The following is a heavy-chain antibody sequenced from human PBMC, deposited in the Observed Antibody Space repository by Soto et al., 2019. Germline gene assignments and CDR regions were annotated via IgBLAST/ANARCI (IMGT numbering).Heavy chain of an antibody. CDR3: ATATPDYCNYPRWFHP. Sequence: ASLKVSCKVSGYTLTELSIHWVRQAPGKGLEWMVGFDPEDGETVYAQKLQARVTMTEDTSTDTAYMALSSLTAEDTAVYYCATATPDYCNYPRWFHPWGQGTLVPVSS. CDR2: FDPEDGET. D-gene: IGHD4-4*01. V-gene: IGHV1-24*01. CDR1: GYTLTELS. J-gene: IGHJ5*02.